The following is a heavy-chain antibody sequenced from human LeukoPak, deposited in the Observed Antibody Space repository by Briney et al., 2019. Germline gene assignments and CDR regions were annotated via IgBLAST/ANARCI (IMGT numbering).Heavy chain of an antibody. V-gene: IGHV4-59*08. CDR1: GASIRSYY. D-gene: IGHD5-24*01. Sequence: PSETLSLTCTVSGASIRSYYWIWIRQPPGKGLECIGYIYYTGSTNYNYNPSLKSRVTISVDTSKNQFSLKLSSVTAADTAVYYCARHGPRRDGYNYDYWGPGTLVTVSS. J-gene: IGHJ4*02. CDR3: ARHGPRRDGYNYDY. CDR2: IYYTGSTNY.